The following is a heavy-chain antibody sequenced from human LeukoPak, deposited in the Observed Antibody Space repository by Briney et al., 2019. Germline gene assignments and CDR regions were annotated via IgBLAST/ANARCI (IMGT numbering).Heavy chain of an antibody. D-gene: IGHD6-6*01. Sequence: PSETLSLTCAVYGGSFSVYYWSWIRQPPGKGLEWIGEINHSGSTNYNPSLKSRVTISVDTSKNQFSLKVSSVTAADTAVYYCARRIAARPRGYWFDPWGQGTLVTVSS. J-gene: IGHJ5*02. CDR2: INHSGST. V-gene: IGHV4-34*01. CDR3: ARRIAARPRGYWFDP. CDR1: GGSFSVYY.